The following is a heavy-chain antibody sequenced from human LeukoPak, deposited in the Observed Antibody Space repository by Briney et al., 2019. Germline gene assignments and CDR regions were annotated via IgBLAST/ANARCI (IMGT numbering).Heavy chain of an antibody. Sequence: SETLSLTCTASGGSISSYYWSWIRQPPVKGLEWIGYIYYSGSTNYNPSLKSRVTISVDTSKNQFSLKLSSVTAADTAVYYCARDRLRYAHDAFDIWGQGTMVTVSS. CDR2: IYYSGST. CDR3: ARDRLRYAHDAFDI. J-gene: IGHJ3*02. V-gene: IGHV4-59*01. D-gene: IGHD3-9*01. CDR1: GGSISSYY.